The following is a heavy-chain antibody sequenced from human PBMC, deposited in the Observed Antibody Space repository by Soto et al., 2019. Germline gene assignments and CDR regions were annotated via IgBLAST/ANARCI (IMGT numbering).Heavy chain of an antibody. CDR2: INHSGST. V-gene: IGHV4-34*01. CDR3: ARGITITMVRNSFDY. CDR1: GGSFSGYY. J-gene: IGHJ4*02. Sequence: QVQLQQWGAGLLKPSETLSLTCAVYGGSFSGYYWSWIRQPPGKGLEWIGEINHSGSTNYNPSLKSRVTISVDTSKNQFSLKLSSVTAADTAVYYCARGITITMVRNSFDYWGQGTLVTVSS. D-gene: IGHD3-10*01.